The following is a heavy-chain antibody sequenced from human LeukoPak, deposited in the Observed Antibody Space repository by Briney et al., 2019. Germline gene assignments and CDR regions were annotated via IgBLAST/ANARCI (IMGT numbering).Heavy chain of an antibody. CDR3: ARVYRSGYYDSSGYYGI. D-gene: IGHD3-22*01. J-gene: IGHJ3*02. V-gene: IGHV3-30*02. CDR2: IRYDGSNK. Sequence: GGSLRLSCAASGFTFSSYGMHWVRQAPGKGLEWVAFIRYDGSNKYYADSVKGRFTISRDNSKNTLYLQMNSLRAEDTAVYYCARVYRSGYYDSSGYYGIWGQGTMVTVSS. CDR1: GFTFSSYG.